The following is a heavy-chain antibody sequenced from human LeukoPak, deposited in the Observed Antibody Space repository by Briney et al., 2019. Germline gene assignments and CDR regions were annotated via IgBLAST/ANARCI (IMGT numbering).Heavy chain of an antibody. Sequence: AETLSLTCAVYGGSFSGYYWSWIRQPPGKGREGIGEINHSGSTNYNPSLKSRITISVDTSKDQFSLKLSSVTAADTAVYYCARVTCGGDCYGNEYYFDYWGQGTLVTVSS. V-gene: IGHV4-34*01. J-gene: IGHJ4*02. CDR2: INHSGST. CDR1: GGSFSGYY. CDR3: ARVTCGGDCYGNEYYFDY. D-gene: IGHD2-21*02.